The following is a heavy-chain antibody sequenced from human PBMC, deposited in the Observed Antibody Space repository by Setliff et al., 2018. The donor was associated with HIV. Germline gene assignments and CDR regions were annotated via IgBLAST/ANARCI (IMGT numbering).Heavy chain of an antibody. CDR3: ARLRLGELAGAFDI. D-gene: IGHD3-16*01. CDR2: ISSSSSYI. Sequence: PGGSLRLSCAASGFTFSSYSMNWVRQAPGKGLEWVSSISSSSSYIYYADSVKGRFTISRDNAKNSLYLQMNSLRAEDTAVYYCARLRLGELAGAFDIWGQGTMVTVSS. V-gene: IGHV3-21*01. CDR1: GFTFSSYS. J-gene: IGHJ3*02.